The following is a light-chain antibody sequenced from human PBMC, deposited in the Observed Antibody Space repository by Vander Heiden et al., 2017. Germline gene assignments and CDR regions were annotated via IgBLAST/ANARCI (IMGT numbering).Light chain of an antibody. J-gene: IGKJ3*01. CDR1: QSISSP. V-gene: IGKV3-15*01. CDR2: GAF. CDR3: QQYDTWPFP. Sequence: EIVMTQSPATLSVSPGERVTLSCRASQSISSPLAWYQQKPGQAPRLLIYGAFIRASGIPTSFSGGCSGTDFTLTINTLQSEDFAVYYCQQYDTWPFPFGSGTKVEIK.